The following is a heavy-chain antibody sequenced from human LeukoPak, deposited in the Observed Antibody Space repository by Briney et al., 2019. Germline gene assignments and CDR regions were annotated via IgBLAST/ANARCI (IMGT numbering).Heavy chain of an antibody. CDR1: GFTFSHYT. CDR2: ISSSSSYI. J-gene: IGHJ6*03. CDR3: AKGNPPAADHYHMDV. V-gene: IGHV3-21*01. Sequence: GGSLRLSCAASGFTFSHYTMNWVRQAPGKGLEWVSSISSSSSYIYYADSVKGRFTISSDNAKNSLYLQMNSLRTEDTAVYYCAKGNPPAADHYHMDVWGKGTTVTVSS.